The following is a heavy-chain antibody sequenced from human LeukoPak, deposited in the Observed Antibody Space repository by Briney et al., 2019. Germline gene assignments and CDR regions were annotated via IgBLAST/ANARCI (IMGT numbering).Heavy chain of an antibody. V-gene: IGHV3-66*01. Sequence: GGSLRLSCAASGFTVSSNYMTWVRQAPGKGLEWVSVLYSGGSTYYSDSVKGRFTISRDNSKNTLYLQMNSQRAEDTAVYYCARNLWFGESSDAFDMWGQGTMVTVSS. CDR1: GFTVSSNY. D-gene: IGHD3-10*01. CDR2: LYSGGST. CDR3: ARNLWFGESSDAFDM. J-gene: IGHJ3*02.